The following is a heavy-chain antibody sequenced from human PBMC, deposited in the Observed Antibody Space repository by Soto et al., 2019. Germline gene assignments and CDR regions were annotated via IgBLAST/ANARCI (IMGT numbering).Heavy chain of an antibody. CDR1: GYTFTIYY. Sequence: ASVKVSCKASGYTFTIYYMHWVRQAPGQGLEWMGIINPSGGSTSYAQKFQGRVTMTRDTSTSTVYMELSSLRSEDTAVYYCARDPLDSSSWEPYFDYWGQGTLVTVSS. V-gene: IGHV1-46*01. CDR3: ARDPLDSSSWEPYFDY. CDR2: INPSGGST. J-gene: IGHJ4*02. D-gene: IGHD6-13*01.